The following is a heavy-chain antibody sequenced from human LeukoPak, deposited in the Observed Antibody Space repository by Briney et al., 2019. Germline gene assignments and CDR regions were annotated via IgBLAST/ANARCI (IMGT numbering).Heavy chain of an antibody. J-gene: IGHJ4*02. CDR3: ARSLPHNYDYVWGSPAAFDY. V-gene: IGHV3-20*01. CDR1: GFTFDDYG. Sequence: GGSLRLSCAASGFTFDDYGMSWVRQAPGKGLEWVSGINWNGGSTGYADSVKGRFTISRDNAKNSLYLQMNSLRAEDTALYHCARSLPHNYDYVWGSPAAFDYWGQGTLVTVSS. CDR2: INWNGGST. D-gene: IGHD3-16*01.